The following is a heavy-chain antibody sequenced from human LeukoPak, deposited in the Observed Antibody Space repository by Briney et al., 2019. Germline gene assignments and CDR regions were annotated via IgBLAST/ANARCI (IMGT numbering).Heavy chain of an antibody. Sequence: SETLSLTCTVSGGSISSYYWSWIRQPPGKGLEWLGYIYYSGSTYYNPSLKSRVTISVDTSKNQFSLKLSSVTAADTAVYYCAREPDYYDSSGYARYFDLWGRGTLVTVSS. CDR2: IYYSGST. CDR1: GGSISSYY. D-gene: IGHD3-22*01. CDR3: AREPDYYDSSGYARYFDL. V-gene: IGHV4-59*12. J-gene: IGHJ2*01.